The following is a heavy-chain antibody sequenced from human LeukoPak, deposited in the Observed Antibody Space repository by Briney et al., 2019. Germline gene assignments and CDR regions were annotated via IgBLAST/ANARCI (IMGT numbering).Heavy chain of an antibody. J-gene: IGHJ4*02. V-gene: IGHV3-48*01. CDR3: ARGATGYSMGY. Sequence: GGSLRLSCAASGFTFSSYSMNWVRQAPGKGLEWLSYISTSSSTIYYADSVKGRFTLSRDNAKNSLYLQMNSLRAEDMAVYYCARGATGYSMGYWGQGTLVTVSS. D-gene: IGHD3-9*01. CDR1: GFTFSSYS. CDR2: ISTSSSTI.